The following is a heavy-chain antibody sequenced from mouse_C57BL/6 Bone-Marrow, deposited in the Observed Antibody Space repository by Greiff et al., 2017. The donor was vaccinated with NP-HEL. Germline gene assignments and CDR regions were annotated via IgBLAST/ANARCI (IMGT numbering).Heavy chain of an antibody. CDR2: ISSGSSTI. CDR3: ARAYDGYYPHYAMDY. Sequence: EVQLVESGGGLVKPGGSLKLSCAASGFTFSDYGMHWVRQAPEKGLEWVAYISSGSSTIYYADTVKGRFTISRDNAKSTLFLQMTSLRSEDTAMYYCARAYDGYYPHYAMDYWGQGTSVTVSS. J-gene: IGHJ4*01. CDR1: GFTFSDYG. V-gene: IGHV5-17*01. D-gene: IGHD2-3*01.